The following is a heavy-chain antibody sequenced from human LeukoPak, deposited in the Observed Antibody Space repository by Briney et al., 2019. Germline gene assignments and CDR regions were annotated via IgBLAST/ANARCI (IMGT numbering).Heavy chain of an antibody. J-gene: IGHJ4*02. D-gene: IGHD4/OR15-4a*01. CDR1: GASFNNYY. CDR2: VNDSGST. Sequence: SETLSLTCAVYGASFNNYYWSWIRQPPGKGPEWIGEVNDSGSTLYNPSLKSRVTISLDTSNNRFSLRLNSVTAADTAVYYCARGPSPNADPFASWSQGTLITVSS. V-gene: IGHV4-34*01. CDR3: ARGPSPNADPFAS.